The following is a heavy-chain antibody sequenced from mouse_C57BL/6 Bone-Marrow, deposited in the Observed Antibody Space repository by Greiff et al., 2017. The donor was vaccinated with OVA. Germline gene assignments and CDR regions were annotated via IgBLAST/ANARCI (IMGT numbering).Heavy chain of an antibody. CDR2: IDPSDSET. D-gene: IGHD1-1*01. V-gene: IGHV1-52*01. CDR1: GYTFTSYW. Sequence: QVQLQQPGAELVRPGSSVKLSCKASGYTFTSYWMHWVKQRPIQGLEWIGNIDPSDSETHYNQKFKDKATLTVDKSSSTAYMQLSSLTSEDSAVYYCASRGRDYYYGSIYRYFDVWGTGTTVTVSS. CDR3: ASRGRDYYYGSIYRYFDV. J-gene: IGHJ1*03.